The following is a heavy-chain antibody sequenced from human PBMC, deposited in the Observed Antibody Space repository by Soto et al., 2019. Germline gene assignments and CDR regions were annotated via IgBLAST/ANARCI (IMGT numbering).Heavy chain of an antibody. CDR2: ISGSGANT. Sequence: EVQLLESGGGLVRPGGSLRLSCAASGFAFSSYPMSWVRQAPGKGLEWVSAISGSGANTYYADSVKGRFTISRVNSKNTLYLQMNSLRAEDTAVYFCAKEPLFGYTYAYLNWGQGTLVTVSS. V-gene: IGHV3-23*01. D-gene: IGHD5-18*01. CDR3: AKEPLFGYTYAYLN. CDR1: GFAFSSYP. J-gene: IGHJ4*02.